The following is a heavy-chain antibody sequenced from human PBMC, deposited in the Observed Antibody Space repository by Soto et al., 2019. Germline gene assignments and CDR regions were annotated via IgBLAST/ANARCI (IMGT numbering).Heavy chain of an antibody. V-gene: IGHV5-51*01. J-gene: IGHJ6*02. CDR3: ARQRATMVRASEKYYYYGMDV. Sequence: PGESLKISCKGSGYSFTSYWIGWVRQMPGKGLEWMGIIYPGDSDTRYSPSFQGQVTISADKSISTAYLQWSSLKASDTAMYYCARQRATMVRASEKYYYYGMDVWGQGTTVTVSS. CDR2: IYPGDSDT. CDR1: GYSFTSYW. D-gene: IGHD3-10*01.